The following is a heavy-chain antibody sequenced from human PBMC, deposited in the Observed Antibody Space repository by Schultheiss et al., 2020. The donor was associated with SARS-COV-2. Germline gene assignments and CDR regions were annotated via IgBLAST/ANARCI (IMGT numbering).Heavy chain of an antibody. J-gene: IGHJ5*02. CDR3: ARVGKGSFPIDP. CDR1: GGSISSGGYY. V-gene: IGHV4-31*03. CDR2: IYYSGST. D-gene: IGHD7-27*01. Sequence: SETLSLTCTVSGGSISSGGYYWSWIRQHPGKGLEWIGYIYYSGSTYYNPSLKSRVTISVDTSKNQFSLKLSSVTAADTAVYYCARVGKGSFPIDPWGQGTLVTVSS.